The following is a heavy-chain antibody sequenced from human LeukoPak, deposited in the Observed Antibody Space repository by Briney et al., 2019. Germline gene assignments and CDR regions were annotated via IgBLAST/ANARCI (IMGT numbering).Heavy chain of an antibody. CDR2: IHYSGST. CDR3: ARVGSSSWYYFDY. V-gene: IGHV4-59*01. CDR1: GGSISSYY. D-gene: IGHD6-13*01. J-gene: IGHJ4*02. Sequence: SETLSLTCTVPGGSISSYYWSWIRQPPGKGLEWIGYIHYSGSTNYNPSLKSRVTISVDTSKNQFSLRLSSVTAADTAVYYCARVGSSSWYYFDYWGQGTLVTVSS.